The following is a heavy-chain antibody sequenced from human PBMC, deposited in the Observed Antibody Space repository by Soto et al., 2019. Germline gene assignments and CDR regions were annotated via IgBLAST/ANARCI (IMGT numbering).Heavy chain of an antibody. CDR1: GGSISSGGYS. Sequence: QLQLQESGSGLVKPSQTLSLTCAVSGGSISSGGYSWSWIRQPPGKGLEWIGYIYHSGSTYYNPSLNSRVTIPVDRSNNQLSLKLSSVAAADTAVYYCARPAYSSTICNWFDPWGQGNLVNVSS. J-gene: IGHJ5*02. D-gene: IGHD2-2*01. CDR3: ARPAYSSTICNWFDP. V-gene: IGHV4-30-2*01. CDR2: IYHSGST.